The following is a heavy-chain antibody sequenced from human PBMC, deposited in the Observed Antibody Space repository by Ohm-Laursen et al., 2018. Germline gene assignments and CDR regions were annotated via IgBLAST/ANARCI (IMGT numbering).Heavy chain of an antibody. CDR2: ISSSGGST. D-gene: IGHD6-19*01. V-gene: IGHV3-23*01. J-gene: IGHJ4*02. CDR3: AKDGQWLVYFDY. CDR1: GFTFSSYA. Sequence: SLRLSCAASGFTFSSYAMSWVRQAPGKGLEWVSAISSSGGSTYYADSVKGRFTISRDTSKNTLYLQMNSLRAEDTAVYYCAKDGQWLVYFDYWGQGTLVTVSS.